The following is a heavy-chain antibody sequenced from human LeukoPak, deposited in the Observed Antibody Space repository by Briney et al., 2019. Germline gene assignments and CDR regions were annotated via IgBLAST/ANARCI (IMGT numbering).Heavy chain of an antibody. J-gene: IGHJ5*02. CDR2: INTNTGNP. Sequence: ASVKVSCKASGYTFTSYAMNWARQAPGQGLEWMGWINTNTGNPTYAQGFTGRFVFSLDTSVSTAYLQISSLKAEDTAVYYCARDLLSVGYDRPTFDPWGQGTLVTVSS. V-gene: IGHV7-4-1*02. CDR3: ARDLLSVGYDRPTFDP. D-gene: IGHD3-9*01. CDR1: GYTFTSYA.